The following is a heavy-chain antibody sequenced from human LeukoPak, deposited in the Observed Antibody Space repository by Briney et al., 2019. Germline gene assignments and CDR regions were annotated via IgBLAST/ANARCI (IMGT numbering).Heavy chain of an antibody. J-gene: IGHJ4*02. Sequence: SETLSLTCTVSGGSINSDSYYWSWIRQPAGRGLEWIGRIYTSGSTNYNPSLKSRVTMSVDTSKNQFSLKLSVVTAADTAVYYCARGRYDTSGQWRGYFDYWGQGTLVTVSS. CDR1: GGSINSDSYY. CDR3: ARGRYDTSGQWRGYFDY. V-gene: IGHV4-61*02. D-gene: IGHD3-22*01. CDR2: IYTSGST.